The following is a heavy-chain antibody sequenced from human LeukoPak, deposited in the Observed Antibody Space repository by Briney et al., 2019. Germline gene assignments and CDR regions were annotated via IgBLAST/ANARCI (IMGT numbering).Heavy chain of an antibody. CDR2: INPNSGGT. J-gene: IGHJ4*02. CDR3: ARVRWLQGNYFDY. CDR1: GYTFTGYY. V-gene: IGHV1-2*06. D-gene: IGHD5-24*01. Sequence: GASVKVSCKASGYTFTGYYMHWVRQAPGQGLEWMGRINPNSGGTNYAQKFQGRVTMTRDTSISTAYMELSRLRSDDTAVYYCARVRWLQGNYFDYWGQGTLVTVSS.